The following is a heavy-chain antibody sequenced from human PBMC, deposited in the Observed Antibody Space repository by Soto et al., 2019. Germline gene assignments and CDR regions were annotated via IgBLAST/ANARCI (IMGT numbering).Heavy chain of an antibody. CDR2: IYYSGSS. CDR3: ARQQHDSGGYWGFDY. J-gene: IGHJ4*02. D-gene: IGHD5-12*01. Sequence: SETLSLTCTVSGGSISGSGYYWGWIRQPPGKGLEWIGNIYYSGSSYYNPSLKSRVSISVDTSKNQFSLRLSSVTAADMAVYYCARQQHDSGGYWGFDYWSQGALVTVSS. CDR1: GGSISGSGYY. V-gene: IGHV4-39*01.